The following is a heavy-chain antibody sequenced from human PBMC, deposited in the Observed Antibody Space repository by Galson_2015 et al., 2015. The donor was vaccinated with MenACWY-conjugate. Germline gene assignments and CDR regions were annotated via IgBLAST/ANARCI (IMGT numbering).Heavy chain of an antibody. CDR3: ARDRYYSVDGCRSSDTFDV. J-gene: IGHJ3*01. CDR2: ISATSYYI. Sequence: SLRLSCAASGFTITSSTMVWVRQAPGKGLEWVSSISATSYYIYYADSVKSRFTISRDDAQDSLFLQMYSLRAEDTAVHFCARDRYYSVDGCRSSDTFDVWGQGTIVTVSS. D-gene: IGHD3-10*01. V-gene: IGHV3-21*01. CDR1: GFTITSST.